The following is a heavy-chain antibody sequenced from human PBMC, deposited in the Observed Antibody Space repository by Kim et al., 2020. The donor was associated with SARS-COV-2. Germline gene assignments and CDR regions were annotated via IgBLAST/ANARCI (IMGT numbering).Heavy chain of an antibody. J-gene: IGHJ3*02. Sequence: SETLSLTCTVSGGSISSSSYYWGWIRQPPGKGLEWIGSIYYSGSTYYNPSLKSRVTISVDTSKNQFSLKLSSVTAADTAVYYCARLRGVVVAATLSRKLDAFDIWGQGTMVTVSS. V-gene: IGHV4-39*01. D-gene: IGHD2-15*01. CDR2: IYYSGST. CDR3: ARLRGVVVAATLSRKLDAFDI. CDR1: GGSISSSSYY.